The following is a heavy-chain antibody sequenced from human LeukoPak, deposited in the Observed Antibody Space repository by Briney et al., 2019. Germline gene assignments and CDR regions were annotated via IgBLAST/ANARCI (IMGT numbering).Heavy chain of an antibody. CDR3: ARRGIQPGYCSGSSCYYFDY. J-gene: IGHJ4*02. Sequence: VASVKVSCKASGGTSSSYAMYWVRQAPAQGLEWMGRIIPISDTANYAQKFQGRVTIIMDESTTTAYMELSSLRFDDTAVYYCARRGIQPGYCSGSSCYYFDYWGQGTLVTVSS. D-gene: IGHD2-2*01. V-gene: IGHV1-69*05. CDR2: IIPISDTA. CDR1: GGTSSSYA.